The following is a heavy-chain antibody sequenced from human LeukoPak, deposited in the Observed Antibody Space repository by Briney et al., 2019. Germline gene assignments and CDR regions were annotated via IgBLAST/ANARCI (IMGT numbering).Heavy chain of an antibody. D-gene: IGHD3-22*01. J-gene: IGHJ3*02. CDR2: INHSGST. V-gene: IGHV4-34*01. CDR1: GGSFSGYY. CDR3: ARQYYYDSSDAFDI. Sequence: PSETLSLTCAVYGGSFSGYYWSWIRQPPGKGLEWIGEINHSGSTNYNPSLKSRVTISVDTSKNQFSLKLSSVTAADTAVYYCARQYYYDSSDAFDIWGQGIMVTVSS.